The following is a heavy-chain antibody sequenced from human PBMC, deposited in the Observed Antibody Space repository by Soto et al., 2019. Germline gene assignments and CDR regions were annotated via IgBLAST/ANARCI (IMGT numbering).Heavy chain of an antibody. CDR3: AREGDTHAFRGFDL. J-gene: IGHJ5*02. D-gene: IGHD3-10*01. CDR1: GFSLSHYV. V-gene: IGHV3-30*14. CDR2: IRDGDART. Sequence: GGSLRLSCAVSGFSLSHYVFHWVRQAPGKGLEWVAVIRDGDARTNYATSVRGRFTVSRDMSKSSIFLQMNTLRVDDSAIYFCAREGDTHAFRGFDLWGQGTLVTVSS.